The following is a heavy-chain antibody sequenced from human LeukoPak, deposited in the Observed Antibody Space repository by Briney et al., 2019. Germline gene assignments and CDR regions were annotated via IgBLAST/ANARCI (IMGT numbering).Heavy chain of an antibody. CDR2: IYYSGST. D-gene: IGHD3-22*01. CDR1: GGSISSYY. J-gene: IGHJ4*02. Sequence: PSETLSLTCTVSGGSISSYYWSWIRQPPGKGLEWIGYIYYSGSTNYNPSLKSRVTVSVDTSKNQFSLKLSSVTAADTAVYYCARDVSGYYLYWGQGTLVTVSS. CDR3: ARDVSGYYLY. V-gene: IGHV4-59*01.